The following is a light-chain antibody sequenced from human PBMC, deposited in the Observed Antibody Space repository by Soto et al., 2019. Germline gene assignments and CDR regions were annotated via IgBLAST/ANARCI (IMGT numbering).Light chain of an antibody. CDR3: QQATGFPVT. CDR1: QGVSGW. V-gene: IGKV1-12*01. J-gene: IGKJ4*01. CDR2: AVS. Sequence: DIQMTQSPSSVSASVGDRVTITCRASQGVSGWLAWYQQRPGKAPELLIYAVSNLQSGVPSRFGGSGSGTDFTLTISSLQPEDFATYDCQQATGFPVTFVGGTRVEMK.